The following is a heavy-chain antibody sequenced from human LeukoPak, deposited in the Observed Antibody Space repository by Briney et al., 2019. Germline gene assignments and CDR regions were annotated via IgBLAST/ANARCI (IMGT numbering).Heavy chain of an antibody. CDR1: GYTFTSYG. Sequence: ASVKVSCKASGYTFTSYGISWVRQAPGQGLEWMGGISAYNGNTNYAQKLQGRVTMTTDTSTSTAYMELRSLRSDDTAVYYCARDTDRTYYYDSSGYRVFDYWGQGTLVTVSS. J-gene: IGHJ4*02. CDR3: ARDTDRTYYYDSSGYRVFDY. CDR2: ISAYNGNT. V-gene: IGHV1-18*01. D-gene: IGHD3-22*01.